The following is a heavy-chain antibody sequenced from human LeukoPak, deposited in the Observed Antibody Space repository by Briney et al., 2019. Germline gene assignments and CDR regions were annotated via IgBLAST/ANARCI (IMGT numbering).Heavy chain of an antibody. D-gene: IGHD5-12*01. Sequence: ASVRVSCTASGYTFRSYDINWVGQAAGQGLEGRGWVNGNSGKTAYAKTFQGRLTLTRDTSMSTVYMELSSLPSEDSAVYFCARVYSRYPREWVQGTLVTVSS. CDR2: VNGNSGKT. V-gene: IGHV1-8*01. CDR1: GYTFRSYD. CDR3: ARVYSRYPRE. J-gene: IGHJ4*02.